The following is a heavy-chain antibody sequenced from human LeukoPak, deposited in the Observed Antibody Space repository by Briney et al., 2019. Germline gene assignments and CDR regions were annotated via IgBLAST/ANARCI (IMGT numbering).Heavy chain of an antibody. V-gene: IGHV4-59*01. CDR2: IYYSGST. J-gene: IGHJ4*02. CDR1: GGSISSYY. CDR3: ARGSRELYYFDY. Sequence: SEPLSLTCTVSGGSISSYYWRWMRQPPGKGLEWIGYIYYSGSTKYNPSLKSRVTISVDASKTQFSLKLNSVTAADTAVYYCARGSRELYYFDYWGQGTLVTVSS. D-gene: IGHD1-7*01.